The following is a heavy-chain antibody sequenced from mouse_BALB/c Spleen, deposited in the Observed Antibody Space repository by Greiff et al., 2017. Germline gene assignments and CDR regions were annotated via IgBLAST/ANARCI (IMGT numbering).Heavy chain of an antibody. D-gene: IGHD2-2*01. Sequence: QVQLKESGPGLVAPSQSLSITCTVSGFSLTSYGVHWVRQPPGKGLEWLGVIWAGGSTNYNSALMSRLSISKDNSKSQVFLKMNSLQTDDTAMYYCARIWLRRGDYYAMDYWGQGTSVTVSS. CDR1: GFSLTSYG. J-gene: IGHJ4*01. CDR2: IWAGGST. V-gene: IGHV2-9*02. CDR3: ARIWLRRGDYYAMDY.